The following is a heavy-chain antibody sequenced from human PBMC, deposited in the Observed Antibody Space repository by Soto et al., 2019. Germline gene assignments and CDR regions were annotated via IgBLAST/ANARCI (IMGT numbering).Heavy chain of an antibody. Sequence: GGSLRLSCAASGFTFSSYGMHWVRQAPGKGLEWVAVISYDGSNKYYADSVKGRFTISRDNSKNTLYLQMNSLRAEDTAVFYCAKDLLDYADYEGYYYGMDVWGQGTTVTVSS. J-gene: IGHJ6*02. V-gene: IGHV3-30*18. D-gene: IGHD4-17*01. CDR1: GFTFSSYG. CDR3: AKDLLDYADYEGYYYGMDV. CDR2: ISYDGSNK.